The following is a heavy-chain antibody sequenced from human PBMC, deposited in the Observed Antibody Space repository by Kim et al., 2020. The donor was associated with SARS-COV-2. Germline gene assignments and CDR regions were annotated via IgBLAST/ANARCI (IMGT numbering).Heavy chain of an antibody. CDR1: GFTFISYA. CDR3: AREAYGDHFYDY. J-gene: IGHJ4*02. V-gene: IGHV3-30*04. D-gene: IGHD4-17*01. CDR2: IAYDGSNT. Sequence: GGSLRLSCAASGFTFISYAMHWVRQAPGKGLEWLAVIAYDGSNTYYGDSVKGRFTITRDNSKNTLYLQMNSLRAEDTAVFYCAREAYGDHFYDYWGQGTLVTVS.